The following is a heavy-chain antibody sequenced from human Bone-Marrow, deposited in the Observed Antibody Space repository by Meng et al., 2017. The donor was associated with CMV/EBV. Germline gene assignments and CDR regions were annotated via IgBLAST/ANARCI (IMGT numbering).Heavy chain of an antibody. Sequence: ASVKVSCKASGYTFTSYDINWVRQATGQGLEWMGWINPNSGGTNYAQKFQGRVTMTRDTSISTAYMDLSRLRSDDTAVYYCARIPRGVWGQGTLVTVSS. CDR2: INPNSGGT. V-gene: IGHV1-2*02. J-gene: IGHJ4*02. D-gene: IGHD3-16*01. CDR3: ARIPRGV. CDR1: GYTFTSYD.